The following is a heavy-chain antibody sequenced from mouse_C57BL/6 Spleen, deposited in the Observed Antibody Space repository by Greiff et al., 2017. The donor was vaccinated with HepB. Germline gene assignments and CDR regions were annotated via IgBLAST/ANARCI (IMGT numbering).Heavy chain of an antibody. CDR2: ISGGGGNT. J-gene: IGHJ2*01. V-gene: IGHV5-9*01. Sequence: EVQGVESGGGLVKPGGSLKLSCAASGFTFSSYTMSWVRQTPEKRLEWVATISGGGGNTYYPDSVKGRFTISRDNAKNTLYLQMSSLRSEDTALYYCARGGASSGYDFDYWGQGTTLTVSS. CDR1: GFTFSSYT. CDR3: ARGGASSGYDFDY. D-gene: IGHD3-2*02.